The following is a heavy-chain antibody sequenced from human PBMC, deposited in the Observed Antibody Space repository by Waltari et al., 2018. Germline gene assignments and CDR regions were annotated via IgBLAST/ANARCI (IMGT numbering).Heavy chain of an antibody. V-gene: IGHV3-73*01. CDR2: IRGRNRNYAT. J-gene: IGHJ4*02. Sequence: EVQLVESGGNLVQPGGSLKLSCAGSGFTFTDSSSIHWVRQAAGKGLEGLGHIRGRNRNYATAYRASVMGRFSSSRDDSENTAYLQMNSLETGDTAVYYCARQTISCHDYWGQGTLVTVSS. D-gene: IGHD2-2*01. CDR3: ARQTISCHDY. CDR1: GFTFTDSS.